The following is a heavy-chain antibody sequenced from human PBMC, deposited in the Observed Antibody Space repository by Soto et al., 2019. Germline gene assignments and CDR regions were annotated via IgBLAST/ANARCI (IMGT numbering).Heavy chain of an antibody. CDR1: GYTFTSYD. D-gene: IGHD3-16*02. Sequence: QVQLVQSGAEVKKPGASVKVSCKASGYTFTSYDINWVRQATGQGLEWMGWMNPNSGNTGYAQKFQGRVTLTRNTSISTDYMELSSLRSEDTAVYYCARGRRIWGSYRNNWFDPWGQGTLVTVSS. V-gene: IGHV1-8*01. CDR3: ARGRRIWGSYRNNWFDP. J-gene: IGHJ5*02. CDR2: MNPNSGNT.